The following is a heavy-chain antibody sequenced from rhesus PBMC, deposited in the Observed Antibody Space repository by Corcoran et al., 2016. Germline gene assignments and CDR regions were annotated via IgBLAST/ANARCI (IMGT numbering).Heavy chain of an antibody. J-gene: IGHJ4*01. V-gene: IGHV4S7*01. CDR1: GGSISGYYL. D-gene: IGHD6-25*01. Sequence: QVQLQESGPGVVKPSETLSLTCAVSGGSISGYYLWSWIRQPPGKGLEWIGYIYGGSGSPSYNPSLKSRVIISIDTSKNQFSLKLSSVTAADTAVYYCARDIAAAGIDYWGQGVLVTVSS. CDR2: IYGGSGSP. CDR3: ARDIAAAGIDY.